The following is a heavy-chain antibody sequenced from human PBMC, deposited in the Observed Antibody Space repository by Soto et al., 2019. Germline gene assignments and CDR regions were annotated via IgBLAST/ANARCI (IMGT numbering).Heavy chain of an antibody. CDR2: IMPIFGTA. Sequence: QVQLVQSGAEVKKPGSSVKVSCKASGGTFSSYAISWVRQAPGQGLEWMGGIMPIFGTANYAQKFQGRVTITADKSTSTAYMELSSLRSEDTVVYYCAREGVGATATFDYWGQGTLVTVSS. CDR3: AREGVGATATFDY. CDR1: GGTFSSYA. J-gene: IGHJ4*02. D-gene: IGHD1-26*01. V-gene: IGHV1-69*06.